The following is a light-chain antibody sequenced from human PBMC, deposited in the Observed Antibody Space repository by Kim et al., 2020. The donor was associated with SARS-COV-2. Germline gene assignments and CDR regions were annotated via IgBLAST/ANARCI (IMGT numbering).Light chain of an antibody. J-gene: IGKJ4*01. CDR3: QQYYSTPLT. CDR2: WAS. Sequence: DTINCKSMQSVLYSSNNKNYLAWYQQKPGQPPKLLIYWASTRESGVPDRFSGSGSGTDFTLTISSLQAEDVAVYYCQQYYSTPLTFGGGTKVDIK. CDR1: QSVLYSSNNKNY. V-gene: IGKV4-1*01.